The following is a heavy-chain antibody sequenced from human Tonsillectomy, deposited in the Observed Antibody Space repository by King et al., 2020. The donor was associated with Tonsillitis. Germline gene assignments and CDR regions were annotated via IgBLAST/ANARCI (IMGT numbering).Heavy chain of an antibody. V-gene: IGHV3-11*01. CDR1: GFTFSDYY. D-gene: IGHD1/OR15-1a*01. J-gene: IGHJ4*02. CDR3: ARDYPYEQGPFDY. Sequence: QLVQSGGGLVKPGGSLRLSCAASGFTFSDYYMSWIRQAPGKGLEWVSYISNSNMYYADSVKGRFTISRDNAKNSLYLQMYSLRAEATAVYYCARDYPYEQGPFDYWGQGTLVTVSS. CDR2: ISNSNM.